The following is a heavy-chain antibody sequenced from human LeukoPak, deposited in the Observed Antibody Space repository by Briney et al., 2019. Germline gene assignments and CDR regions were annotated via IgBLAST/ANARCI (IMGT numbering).Heavy chain of an antibody. J-gene: IGHJ6*03. V-gene: IGHV1-69*05. CDR3: ARGVSSITMIVVVTVYYYYYMDV. D-gene: IGHD3-22*01. CDR2: IIPIFGTA. CDR1: GGTFSSYA. Sequence: SVKVSCKASGGTFSSYAISWVRQAPGQGLEWMGGIIPIFGTANYAQKFQGRVTITTDESTSTAYMELSSLRSEDTAVYYCARGVSSITMIVVVTVYYYYYMDVWGKGTTVTVSS.